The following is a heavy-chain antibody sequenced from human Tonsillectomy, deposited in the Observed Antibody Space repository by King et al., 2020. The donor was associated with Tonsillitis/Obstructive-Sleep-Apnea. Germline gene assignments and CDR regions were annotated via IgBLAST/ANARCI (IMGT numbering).Heavy chain of an antibody. CDR3: ARSNYYDSSGYYYEGPDY. D-gene: IGHD3-22*01. CDR1: GGSFSGYY. J-gene: IGHJ4*02. V-gene: IGHV4-34*01. Sequence: VQLQQWGAGLLKPSETLSLTCAVYGGSFSGYYWSWIRQPPGKGLEWIGEINHSGSTNYNPSLKSRVTISVDTSKNQFSLKLSSVTAADTAVYYCARSNYYDSSGYYYEGPDYWGQVTLVTVSS. CDR2: INHSGST.